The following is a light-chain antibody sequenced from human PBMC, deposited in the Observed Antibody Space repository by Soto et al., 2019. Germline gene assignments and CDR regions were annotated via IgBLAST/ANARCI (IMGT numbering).Light chain of an antibody. J-gene: IGKJ5*01. Sequence: EIVLTQSPGTLSLSPGEGATLSCRASQSVSSNYLAWYQQKPGQAPRLLIYGASSRATGIPDRFSGSGSGTDFTLTISRLEPEDFAMYYCQQYGSSAPNTFGQGTRLEIE. V-gene: IGKV3-20*01. CDR2: GAS. CDR1: QSVSSNY. CDR3: QQYGSSAPNT.